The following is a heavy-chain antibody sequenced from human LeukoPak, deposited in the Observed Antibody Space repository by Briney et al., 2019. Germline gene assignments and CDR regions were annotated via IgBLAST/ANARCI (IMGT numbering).Heavy chain of an antibody. Sequence: SSETLSLTCTVSGGSISSYYWSWIRQPPGKGLEWIGYIYYSGSTNYNPSLKSRVTISVDTSKNQFSLKLSSVTAADTAVYYCAAQRWDYGDYGDFDYWGQGTLVTVSS. CDR1: GGSISSYY. J-gene: IGHJ4*02. D-gene: IGHD4-17*01. V-gene: IGHV4-59*01. CDR3: AAQRWDYGDYGDFDY. CDR2: IYYSGST.